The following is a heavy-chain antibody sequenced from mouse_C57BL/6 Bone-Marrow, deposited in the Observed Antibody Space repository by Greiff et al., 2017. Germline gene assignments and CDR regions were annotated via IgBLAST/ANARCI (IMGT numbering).Heavy chain of an antibody. D-gene: IGHD3-1*01. CDR3: TTWGVRAY. CDR2: IGPESGDT. CDR1: GFNIKDDD. Sequence: VQLKESGAELVRPGASVKFSCTASGFNIKDDDMPWVKQRPDKGLEWIGWIGPESGDTEYASKFQGQATITADTASNTGYLQLSSLTSEDTAVYYCTTWGVRAYWGQGTLVTVAA. V-gene: IGHV14-4*01. J-gene: IGHJ3*01.